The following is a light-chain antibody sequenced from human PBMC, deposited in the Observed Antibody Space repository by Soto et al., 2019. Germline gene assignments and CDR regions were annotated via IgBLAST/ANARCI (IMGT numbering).Light chain of an antibody. V-gene: IGLV2-14*03. CDR3: SSYATSNTYV. J-gene: IGLJ1*01. Sequence: QSVLTQPASVSGSPGQSITISCTGTSSDVGFYKYVSWYRQHPGKAPKLIIYDVSNRPSGVSDRFSGSKSGNTASLTVFGLQTEDEADYYCSSYATSNTYVFGTGTKLTVL. CDR1: SSDVGFYKY. CDR2: DVS.